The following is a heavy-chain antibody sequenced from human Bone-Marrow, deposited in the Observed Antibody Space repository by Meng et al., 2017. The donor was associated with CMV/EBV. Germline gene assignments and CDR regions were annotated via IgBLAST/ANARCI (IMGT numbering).Heavy chain of an antibody. CDR3: ARGFWSGYYFLDP. J-gene: IGHJ5*02. CDR2: IYYSGST. Sequence: SETLSLTCTVSGGSISSSSYYWGWIRQPPGKWLEWIGCIYYSGSTYYNPSLKSRVTISVDTSKNQFSLKLSSVTAADTAVYYCARGFWSGYYFLDPWGQGTLVTVSS. CDR1: GGSISSSSYY. D-gene: IGHD3-3*01. V-gene: IGHV4-39*01.